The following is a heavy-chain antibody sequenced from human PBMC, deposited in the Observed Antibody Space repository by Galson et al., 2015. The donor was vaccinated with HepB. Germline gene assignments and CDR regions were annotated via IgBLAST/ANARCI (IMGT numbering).Heavy chain of an antibody. D-gene: IGHD3-3*01. CDR3: ARSITIFGVVTHDY. V-gene: IGHV6-1*01. J-gene: IGHJ4*02. CDR1: GDSVSSNSAA. CDR2: TYYRSKWYN. Sequence: CAISGDSVSSNSAAWNWIRQSPSRGLEWLGRTYYRSKWYNDYAVSVKSRITINPDTSKNQFSLQLNSVTPEDTAVYYCARSITIFGVVTHDYWGQGTLVTVSS.